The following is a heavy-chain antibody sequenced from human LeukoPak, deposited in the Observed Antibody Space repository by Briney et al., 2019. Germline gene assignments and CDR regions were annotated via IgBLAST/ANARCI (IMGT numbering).Heavy chain of an antibody. CDR1: GYTFTSYD. CDR3: ARDSSSWELRL. J-gene: IGHJ4*02. D-gene: IGHD6-13*01. V-gene: IGHV1-8*01. Sequence: ASVKVSCKASGYTFTSYDINWVRQAPGQGFDWMGWMNPNSGNTGYAQKFQGIVTMTRNTSISTAYMELSSLRSEDTAVYYCARDSSSWELRLWGQGSLVTVSS. CDR2: MNPNSGNT.